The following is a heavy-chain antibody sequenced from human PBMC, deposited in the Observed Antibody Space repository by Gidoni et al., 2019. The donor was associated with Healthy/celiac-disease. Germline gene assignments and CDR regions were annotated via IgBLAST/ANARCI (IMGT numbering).Heavy chain of an antibody. CDR3: ASDRRIYDYYYGMDV. CDR2: MYHSGRT. V-gene: IGHV4-4*02. J-gene: IGHJ6*02. D-gene: IGHD1-20*01. Sequence: QVQLHEARPGLVKPAVTLSLTCPVPGCATSSSNWWSWVRQPTGKGLEWIGEMYHSGRTNYNKYLKSRVTISVDKSKNQYSQKMSSVTAADTAVYYWASDRRIYDYYYGMDVWGQGTTVTVSS. CDR1: GCATSSSNW.